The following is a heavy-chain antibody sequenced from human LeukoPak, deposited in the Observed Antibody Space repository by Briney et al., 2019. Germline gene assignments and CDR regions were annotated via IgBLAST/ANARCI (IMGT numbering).Heavy chain of an antibody. Sequence: SETLSLTCAVYGGSFSGYYWSWIRQPPGKGLEWIGEINHSGSTNYNPSLKSRVTISVDTSKSQFSLKLSSVTAADTAVYYCARESSYGSYGMDVWGQGTTVTVSS. D-gene: IGHD5-18*01. V-gene: IGHV4-34*01. J-gene: IGHJ6*02. CDR3: ARESSYGSYGMDV. CDR2: INHSGST. CDR1: GGSFSGYY.